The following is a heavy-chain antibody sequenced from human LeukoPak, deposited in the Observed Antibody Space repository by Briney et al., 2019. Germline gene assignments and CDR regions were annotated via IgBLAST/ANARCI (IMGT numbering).Heavy chain of an antibody. CDR3: ARDPYPTKDIVVVPAAMVV. J-gene: IGHJ6*04. CDR2: IKQDGSEK. Sequence: PPGGSLRLSCAASGFTFSSYWMSWVRQAPGKGLEWVANIKQDGSEKYYVDSVKGRFTISRDNAKNSLYLQMNSLRAEDTAVYYCARDPYPTKDIVVVPAAMVVWGKGTTVTVSS. V-gene: IGHV3-7*01. CDR1: GFTFSSYW. D-gene: IGHD2-2*01.